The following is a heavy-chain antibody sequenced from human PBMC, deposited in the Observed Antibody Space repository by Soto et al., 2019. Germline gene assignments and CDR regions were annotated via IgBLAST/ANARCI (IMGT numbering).Heavy chain of an antibody. Sequence: QVQLVQSGAEVKKPGASVKVSCKASGYTFTSYGISWVRQAPGQGLEWMGWISAYNGNTNYAQKLQGRVTMTTDTYKSTAYMELRSLRSEDTAVYYCARDRGYSSGYYLTIDYWGQGTLVTVSS. J-gene: IGHJ4*02. CDR2: ISAYNGNT. D-gene: IGHD3-22*01. V-gene: IGHV1-18*01. CDR3: ARDRGYSSGYYLTIDY. CDR1: GYTFTSYG.